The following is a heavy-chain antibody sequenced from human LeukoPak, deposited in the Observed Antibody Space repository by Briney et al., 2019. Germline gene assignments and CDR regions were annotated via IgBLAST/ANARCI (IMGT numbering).Heavy chain of an antibody. Sequence: GESLRLSCAASGFTFTTYWMSWVRQAPGKGLEWVANINQDGTEKYYVDSVKGRFTISRDNAKSSLYLQMSSLRVEDTAVYYCAKDGIAYDSSGYYHYWGQGTLVTVSS. D-gene: IGHD3-22*01. J-gene: IGHJ4*02. CDR2: INQDGTEK. V-gene: IGHV3-7*01. CDR1: GFTFTTYW. CDR3: AKDGIAYDSSGYYHY.